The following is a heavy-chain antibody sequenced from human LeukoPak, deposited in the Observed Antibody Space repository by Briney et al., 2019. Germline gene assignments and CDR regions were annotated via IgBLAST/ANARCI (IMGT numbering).Heavy chain of an antibody. J-gene: IGHJ4*02. D-gene: IGHD3/OR15-3a*01. CDR3: ARDYLYQMIFDDY. CDR1: EFTFSSYS. V-gene: IGHV3-48*01. CDR2: ITNSGNSK. Sequence: GGSLRLSCAASEFTFSSYSMNWVRQAPGKGLEWVSYITNSGNSKSYADSVKGRFTISRDNTKNSLYLQMNGLRAEDTAVYYCARDYLYQMIFDDYWGQGTLVTVSS.